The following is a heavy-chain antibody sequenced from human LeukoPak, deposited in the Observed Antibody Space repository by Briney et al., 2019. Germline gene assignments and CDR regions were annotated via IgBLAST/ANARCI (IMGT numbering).Heavy chain of an antibody. J-gene: IGHJ4*02. V-gene: IGHV4-39*01. CDR3: ARHPPSRGYSYGYPPNYFDY. D-gene: IGHD5-18*01. CDR1: GGSISSSSYY. CDR2: IYYSGST. Sequence: SETLSLTCTVSGGSISSSSYYWGWIRQPPGKGLEWIGSIYYSGSTYYNPSLKSRATISVDTSKNQFSLKLSSVTAADTAVYYCARHPPSRGYSYGYPPNYFDYWGQGTLVTVSS.